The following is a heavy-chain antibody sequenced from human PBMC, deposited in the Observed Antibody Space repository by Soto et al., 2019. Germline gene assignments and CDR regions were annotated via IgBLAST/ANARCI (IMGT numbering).Heavy chain of an antibody. CDR1: GYTFTSYG. Sequence: ASVKVSCKASGYTFTSYGISWVRQAPGQGLEWMGWISAYNGNTNYAQKLQGRVTMTTDTSTSTAYMELRSLRSDDTAVYYCAYYQRSSYGDAAFHYYYYGMDVWGQGTTVTVSS. V-gene: IGHV1-18*01. D-gene: IGHD4-17*01. CDR3: AYYQRSSYGDAAFHYYYYGMDV. CDR2: ISAYNGNT. J-gene: IGHJ6*02.